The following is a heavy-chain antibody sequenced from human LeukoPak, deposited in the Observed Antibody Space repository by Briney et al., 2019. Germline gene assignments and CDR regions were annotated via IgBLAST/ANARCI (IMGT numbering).Heavy chain of an antibody. V-gene: IGHV3-21*01. D-gene: IGHD6-19*01. J-gene: IGHJ4*02. Sequence: PGGSLRLSCAASGFTLSSYNMNWVRQAPGKGLEWVSSISSSSAYIYYADSVKGRFTISRDNAKNSLYLQMNSLRAEDTAVYYCARGGVRAVRDWGQGTMVTVSS. CDR1: GFTLSSYN. CDR3: ARGGVRAVRD. CDR2: ISSSSAYI.